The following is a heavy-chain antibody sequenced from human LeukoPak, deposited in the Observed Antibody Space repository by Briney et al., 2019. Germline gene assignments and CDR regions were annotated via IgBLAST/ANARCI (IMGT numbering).Heavy chain of an antibody. V-gene: IGHV3-74*01. J-gene: IGHJ4*02. CDR3: ARGGWATNGRDY. CDR1: GFTFSNYW. D-gene: IGHD2-15*01. CDR2: INDDGSGT. Sequence: GGSLRLSCTASGFTFSNYWMHWVRQAPGKGLVWVSRINDDGSGTNFADSVKGRFTISRDNAKNTLYLQINSLRAEDTAVYYCARGGWATNGRDYWGQGTLVTVSS.